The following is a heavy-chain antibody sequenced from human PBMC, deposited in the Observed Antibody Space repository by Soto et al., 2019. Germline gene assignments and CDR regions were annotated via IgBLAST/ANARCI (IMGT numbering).Heavy chain of an antibody. CDR2: IDPSDSYT. V-gene: IGHV5-10-1*01. Sequence: GESLKISWKGSGYSFTSYWISWVRQXPGKGLEWMGRIDPSDSYTNYSPSFQGHVTISADKSISTAYLQWSSLKASDTAMYYCARRVMGRLGELAGGMDVWGQGTTVTVSS. CDR3: ARRVMGRLGELAGGMDV. D-gene: IGHD3-16*01. CDR1: GYSFTSYW. J-gene: IGHJ6*02.